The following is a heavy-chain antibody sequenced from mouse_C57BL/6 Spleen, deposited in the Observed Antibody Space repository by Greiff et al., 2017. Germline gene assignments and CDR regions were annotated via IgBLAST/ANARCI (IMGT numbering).Heavy chain of an antibody. D-gene: IGHD2-4*01. V-gene: IGHV1-82*01. CDR1: GYAFSSSW. J-gene: IGHJ3*01. CDR3: ALIYYDYDEVWAY. CDR2: IYPGDGDT. Sequence: QVQLKESGPELVKPGASVKISCKASGYAFSSSWMNWVKQRPGKGLEWIGRIYPGDGDTNYNGKFKGKATLTADKSSSTAYMQLSSLTSEDSAVYFCALIYYDYDEVWAYWGQGTLVTVSA.